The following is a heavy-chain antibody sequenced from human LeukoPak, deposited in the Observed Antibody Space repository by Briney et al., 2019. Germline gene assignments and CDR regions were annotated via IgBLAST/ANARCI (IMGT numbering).Heavy chain of an antibody. CDR1: GFTFSSNY. CDR2: IYSGGST. V-gene: IGHV3-53*01. D-gene: IGHD5-12*01. J-gene: IGHJ6*03. Sequence: GGSLRLSCAASGFTFSSNYMSWVRQAPGKGLEWVSVIYSGGSTYYADYVKGRLVISRDNSKNTLYLQMNSLGAEDTAVYYCARVLSRGYSGYDLWNYYYYYMDVWGKGTTVTVSS. CDR3: ARVLSRGYSGYDLWNYYYYYMDV.